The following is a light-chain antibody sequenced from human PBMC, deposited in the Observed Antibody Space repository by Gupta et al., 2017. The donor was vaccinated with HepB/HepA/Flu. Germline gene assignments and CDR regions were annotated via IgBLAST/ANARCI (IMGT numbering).Light chain of an antibody. V-gene: IGLV1-51*02. CDR2: ENN. CDR1: SSNIGNKY. Sequence: QSVLTHPPSVSAAPGQKVTISCSGRSSNIGNKYVSWYQQLPGTAPKLLIYENNKRPSGIPDRFSGSKSGTSATLGITGLQTGDEADYYCGTWDSSLSGGVFGGGTKLTVL. CDR3: GTWDSSLSGGV. J-gene: IGLJ3*02.